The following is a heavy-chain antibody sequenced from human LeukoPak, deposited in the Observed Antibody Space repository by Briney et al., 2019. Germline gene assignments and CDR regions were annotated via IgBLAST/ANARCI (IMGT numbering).Heavy chain of an antibody. J-gene: IGHJ4*02. Sequence: SVKVSCKASGYTFTGYHIHWVRQAPGQGLEWMGRINPYSGDTNFAQKFQGRVTMTRDTSITTAYMDQSSLTPDDTAVYFCARDQGSLTRRCYTGYWGQGTQVTVSS. CDR2: INPYSGDT. V-gene: IGHV1-2*06. CDR3: ARDQGSLTRRCYTGY. D-gene: IGHD1-26*01. CDR1: GYTFTGYH.